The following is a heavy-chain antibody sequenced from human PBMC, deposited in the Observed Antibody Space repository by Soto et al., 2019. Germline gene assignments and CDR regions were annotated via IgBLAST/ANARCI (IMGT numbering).Heavy chain of an antibody. J-gene: IGHJ4*02. Sequence: QVQLVQSGAEVKKPGASVKVSCKASGYTFTGYYIHWVRQAPGQGLEWMGVINPSGGSTTYAQRFQGRVTMTRDIYTSTGYMELSSLKSEDTVVYYCARGLNYDYLWGSYRLFDSWGQGTLVTVSS. V-gene: IGHV1-46*01. CDR2: INPSGGST. CDR3: ARGLNYDYLWGSYRLFDS. CDR1: GYTFTGYY. D-gene: IGHD3-16*02.